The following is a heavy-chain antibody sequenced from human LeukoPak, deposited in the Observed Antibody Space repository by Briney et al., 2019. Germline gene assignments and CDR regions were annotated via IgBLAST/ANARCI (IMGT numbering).Heavy chain of an antibody. D-gene: IGHD3-10*01. Sequence: PGGSLRLSCAASGFTFSEYSMHWVRQAPGKGLEYVSAISTNGGSTYYANSVKGRFTISRDDPKNTLDLQMCSLRSEDMAVYYCARGFRYYGSGIDYWGQGTLVTVSS. CDR1: GFTFSEYS. CDR2: ISTNGGST. CDR3: ARGFRYYGSGIDY. V-gene: IGHV3-64*01. J-gene: IGHJ4*02.